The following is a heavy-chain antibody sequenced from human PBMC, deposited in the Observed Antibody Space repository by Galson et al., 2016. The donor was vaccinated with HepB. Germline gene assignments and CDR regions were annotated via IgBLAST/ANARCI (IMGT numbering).Heavy chain of an antibody. J-gene: IGHJ5*02. CDR2: IWYDGTNK. Sequence: SLRLSCAASGFTFSRYGMHWVRQAPGEGLESVAFIWYDGTNKFYADSVKGRFTISRDNSKNTLYLQLNSLRAEDTAVYYCAREDPNIAVAALDPWGQGTLVTVSS. V-gene: IGHV3-33*01. CDR1: GFTFSRYG. D-gene: IGHD6-19*01. CDR3: AREDPNIAVAALDP.